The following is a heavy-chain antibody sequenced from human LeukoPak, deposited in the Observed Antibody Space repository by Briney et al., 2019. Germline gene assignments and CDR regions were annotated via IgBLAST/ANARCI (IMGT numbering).Heavy chain of an antibody. Sequence: ASVKVSCKASGYIFTSYGINWVRQAPGQGLEWIGWISADNGHTNLAQKFQGRVTMTTDTSTTTAYMEVRSLRSDDTAVYYCALDDGTSFGLIDRLPLDAFEIWGQGTVVSVS. D-gene: IGHD3-3*01. CDR2: ISADNGHT. V-gene: IGHV1-18*01. CDR1: GYIFTSYG. CDR3: ALDDGTSFGLIDRLPLDAFEI. J-gene: IGHJ3*02.